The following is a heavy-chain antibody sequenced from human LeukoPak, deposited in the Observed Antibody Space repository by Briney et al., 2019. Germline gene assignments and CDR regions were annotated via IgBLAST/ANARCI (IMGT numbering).Heavy chain of an antibody. CDR1: GYTFTGYY. V-gene: IGHV1-2*02. J-gene: IGHJ4*02. CDR2: INPNSGGT. CDR3: ARGGSSWRIRSFDY. Sequence: GASVKVSCKASGYTFTGYYMRWVRQAPGQGLEWMGWINPNSGGTNYAQKFQGRVTMTRDTSISTAYMELSRLRFDDTAVYYCARGGSSWRIRSFDYWGQGTLVTVSS. D-gene: IGHD6-13*01.